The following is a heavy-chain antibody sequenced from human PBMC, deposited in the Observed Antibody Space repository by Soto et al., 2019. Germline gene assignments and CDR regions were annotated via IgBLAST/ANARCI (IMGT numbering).Heavy chain of an antibody. J-gene: IGHJ5*02. Sequence: SETLSLTCTVSGGSISSYYWSWIRQPPGKGLEWIGYIYYSGSTNYNPSLKSRVTISVDTSKNQFSLKLSSVTAADTAGYYCARAGGYDFWSGFGPSKWGVSEYWFDPWGQGTLVTVSS. D-gene: IGHD3-3*01. CDR3: ARAGGYDFWSGFGPSKWGVSEYWFDP. V-gene: IGHV4-59*01. CDR1: GGSISSYY. CDR2: IYYSGST.